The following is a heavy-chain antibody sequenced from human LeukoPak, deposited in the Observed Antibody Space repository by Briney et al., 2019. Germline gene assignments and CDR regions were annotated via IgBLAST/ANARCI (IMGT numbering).Heavy chain of an antibody. D-gene: IGHD3-10*01. J-gene: IGHJ3*02. CDR1: GFTFSSYA. V-gene: IGHV3-23*01. CDR2: ISGSGGST. CDR3: AKDWGNYYGSGSYLYDAFDI. Sequence: GGSLRRSCAASGFTFSSYAMSWVRQAPGKGLEWVSAISGSGGSTYYADSVKGRFTISRDNSKNTLYLQMNSLRAEDTAVYYCAKDWGNYYGSGSYLYDAFDIWGQGTMVTVSS.